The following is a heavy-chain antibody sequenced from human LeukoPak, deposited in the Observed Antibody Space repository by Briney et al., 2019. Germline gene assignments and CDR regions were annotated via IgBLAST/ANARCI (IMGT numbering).Heavy chain of an antibody. D-gene: IGHD4-11*01. CDR3: ARRDYPGAFDI. J-gene: IGHJ3*02. Sequence: PSETLSLTCTVSGGSISSYYWSWIRQPPGKGLEWIGYIYYSGSTNYNPSLKSRVTISVDTSKNQFSLKLSSVTAADTAVYYCARRDYPGAFDIWGQGTMVTVSS. CDR1: GGSISSYY. V-gene: IGHV4-59*08. CDR2: IYYSGST.